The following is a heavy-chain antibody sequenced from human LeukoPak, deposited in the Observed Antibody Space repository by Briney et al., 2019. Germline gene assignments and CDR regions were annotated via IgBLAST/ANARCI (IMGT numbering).Heavy chain of an antibody. CDR1: GGTFSSYA. V-gene: IGHV1-8*02. CDR3: ARANYGDRLRGDY. CDR2: MNPNSGNT. J-gene: IGHJ4*02. D-gene: IGHD4-17*01. Sequence: ASVKVSCKASGGTFSSYAISWVRQAPGQGLEWMGWMNPNSGNTGYARKFQGRVTMTRNTSISTAYMELSSLRSEDTAVYYCARANYGDRLRGDYWGQGTLVTVSS.